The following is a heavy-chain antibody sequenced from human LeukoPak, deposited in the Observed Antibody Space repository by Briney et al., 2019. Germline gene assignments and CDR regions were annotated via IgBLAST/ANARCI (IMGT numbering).Heavy chain of an antibody. CDR1: GYTFTSYD. D-gene: IGHD3-22*01. Sequence: RASVKVSCKASGYTFTSYDINWVRQATGQGLEWMGWMNPNSGNTGYAQKFQGRVTMTRNTSISTAYMELSSLRSEDTAVYYCARGPLTYYYDSSGYLPSVELDYWGQGTLVTVSS. V-gene: IGHV1-8*01. J-gene: IGHJ4*02. CDR2: MNPNSGNT. CDR3: ARGPLTYYYDSSGYLPSVELDY.